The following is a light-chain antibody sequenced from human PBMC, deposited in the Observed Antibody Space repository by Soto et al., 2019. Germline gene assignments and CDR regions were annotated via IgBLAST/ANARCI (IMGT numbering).Light chain of an antibody. CDR2: GTS. Sequence: EIVLTQSPGTLSLSPGETATLSCRASQTIGRNYLAWYQQKRGQAPRLLIFGTSTRATGIPDRFSGSGSGTDFTLTISRLEPEDFAVYYCQHYDNTPPSVTFGPGTRLDIK. CDR1: QTIGRNY. J-gene: IGKJ3*01. V-gene: IGKV3-20*01. CDR3: QHYDNTPPSVT.